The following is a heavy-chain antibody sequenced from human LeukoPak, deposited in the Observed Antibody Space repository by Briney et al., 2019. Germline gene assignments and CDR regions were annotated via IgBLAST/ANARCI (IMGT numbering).Heavy chain of an antibody. J-gene: IGHJ4*02. V-gene: IGHV3-15*01. CDR1: GFTFNNAW. CDR3: TTVGVDTAMEFDY. CDR2: IKSETDGGTT. Sequence: PGGSLRLSCAASGFTFNNAWMSWVRQAPGKGLEWVGRIKSETDGGTTDYAAPVKGRFTISRDDSKNTLYLQMNSLKTEDTAVYYCTTVGVDTAMEFDYWGQGTLVTVSS. D-gene: IGHD5-18*01.